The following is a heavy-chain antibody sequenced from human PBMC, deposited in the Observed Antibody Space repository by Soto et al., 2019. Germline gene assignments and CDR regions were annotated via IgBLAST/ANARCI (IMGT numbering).Heavy chain of an antibody. CDR3: AKDWDATGTPDYFDY. Sequence: GGSLRLSCAASGFTFSSYAMSWVRQAPGKGLEWVSAISGSGGSTFYADSVKGRFTISRDNSKNTLYLQMNSLRAEDTAVYYCAKDWDATGTPDYFDYWGQGTLVTVSS. CDR2: ISGSGGST. CDR1: GFTFSSYA. D-gene: IGHD1-1*01. J-gene: IGHJ4*02. V-gene: IGHV3-23*01.